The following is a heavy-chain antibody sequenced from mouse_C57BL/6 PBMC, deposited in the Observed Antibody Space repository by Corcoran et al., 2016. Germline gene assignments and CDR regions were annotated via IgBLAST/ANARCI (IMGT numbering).Heavy chain of an antibody. V-gene: IGHV14-2*01. D-gene: IGHD3-2*02. CDR3: ASDSSGYVNTSYYAMDY. CDR1: GFNIKDYY. CDR2: IDPEDGET. J-gene: IGHJ4*01. Sequence: EVQLQQSGAELVKPGASVKLSCTASGFNIKDYYMHWVKQRTEQGLEWIGRIDPEDGETKYAPKFQGKATITADTSSNTTYLQLSSLTSEDTAVYYCASDSSGYVNTSYYAMDYWGQGTSVTVSS.